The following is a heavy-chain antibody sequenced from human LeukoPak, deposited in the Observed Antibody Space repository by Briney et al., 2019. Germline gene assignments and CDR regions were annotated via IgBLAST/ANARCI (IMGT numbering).Heavy chain of an antibody. D-gene: IGHD6-25*01. CDR2: IRYDGRNK. J-gene: IGHJ3*02. CDR1: GFTFSSYG. V-gene: IGHV3-30*02. CDR3: AKALYSSGPDAFDI. Sequence: GGSLRLSCAASGFTFSSYGMHWVHQAPGKGLQWVAMIRYDGRNKYYEESVKGRFTISRDNSKNTLYLQMNSLRAEDTAVYYCAKALYSSGPDAFDIWGQGTMVTVSS.